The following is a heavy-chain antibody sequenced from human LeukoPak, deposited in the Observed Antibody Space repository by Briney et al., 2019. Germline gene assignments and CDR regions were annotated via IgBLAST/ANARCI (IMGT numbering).Heavy chain of an antibody. Sequence: PGGSLRLSCAASGFTFSSYAMHWVRQAPGKGLEWVAVISYDGSNRYYADSVKGRFTISRDNSKNTLYLQMNSLRAEDTAVYYCARVSGKAVTAETYYFDYWGQGTLVTVSS. CDR2: ISYDGSNR. CDR1: GFTFSSYA. J-gene: IGHJ4*02. CDR3: ARVSGKAVTAETYYFDY. V-gene: IGHV3-30-3*01. D-gene: IGHD2-21*02.